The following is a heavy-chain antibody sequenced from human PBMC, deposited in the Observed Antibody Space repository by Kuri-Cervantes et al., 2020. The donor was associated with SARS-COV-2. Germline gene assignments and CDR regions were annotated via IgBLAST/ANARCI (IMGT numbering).Heavy chain of an antibody. J-gene: IGHJ4*02. CDR1: GFTFKTYG. CDR2: TRYDGNNQ. Sequence: GESLKISCAASGFTFKTYGMHWVRQAPGKGLEWVAFTRYDGNNQYYGDSVKGRFSISRDNSKNTLYLQMNSLRAEDTAVYYCARATPGLVVVPAAIPNWGQGTLVTVSS. CDR3: ARATPGLVVVPAAIPN. V-gene: IGHV3-30*02. D-gene: IGHD2-2*01.